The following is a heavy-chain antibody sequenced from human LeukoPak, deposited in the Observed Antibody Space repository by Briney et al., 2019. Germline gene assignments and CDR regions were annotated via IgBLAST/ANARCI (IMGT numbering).Heavy chain of an antibody. J-gene: IGHJ5*02. D-gene: IGHD3-3*01. CDR1: GGTFSSYA. CDR3: ARRFLGNWFDP. CDR2: IIPILGIA. Sequence: ASVKVSCKASGGTFSSYAISWVRQAPGQGLEWMGRIIPILGIANYAQKFQGRVTITADKSTSTAHMELSSLRSEDTAVYYCARRFLGNWFDPWGQGTLVTVSS. V-gene: IGHV1-69*04.